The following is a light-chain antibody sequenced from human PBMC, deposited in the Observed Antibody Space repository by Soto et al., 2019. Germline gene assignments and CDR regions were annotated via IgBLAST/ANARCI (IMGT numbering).Light chain of an antibody. J-gene: IGKJ1*01. Sequence: EIVLTQSPATLSLSPGERATLSCRASQSVSSYFAWYQQKPGKAPRLLIYDASNRATGIPARFSGSGSGTDFTLTISSLEPEDVAVYDCQQRSNWPLTFGKGTKVDIK. CDR2: DAS. V-gene: IGKV3-11*01. CDR1: QSVSSY. CDR3: QQRSNWPLT.